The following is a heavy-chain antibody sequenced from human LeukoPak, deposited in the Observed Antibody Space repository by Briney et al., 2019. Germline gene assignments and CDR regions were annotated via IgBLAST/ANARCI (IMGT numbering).Heavy chain of an antibody. V-gene: IGHV3-48*03. CDR3: ARVQGAGGNRRMDYYYMDV. CDR2: ISSSGSTI. CDR1: GFTFSSYE. D-gene: IGHD4-23*01. Sequence: PGGSLRLSCAASGFTFSSYEMNWVRQAPGKGLEWVSYISSSGSTIYYADSVKGRFTISRDNAKNSLYLQMHSLRDEDTAVYYCARVQGAGGNRRMDYYYMDVWGKGTTVTVSS. J-gene: IGHJ6*03.